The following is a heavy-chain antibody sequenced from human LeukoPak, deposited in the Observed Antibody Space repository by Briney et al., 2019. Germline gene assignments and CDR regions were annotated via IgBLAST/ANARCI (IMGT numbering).Heavy chain of an antibody. CDR2: INHSGST. CDR3: ARDQAAAGWFDP. CDR1: GGSFSGYY. D-gene: IGHD6-13*01. V-gene: IGHV4-34*01. Sequence: PSETLSLTCAVYGGSFSGYYWSWIRQPPGKGLEWIGEINHSGSTNYNPSLKSRVTISVDTSKNQFSLKLSSVTAADTAVYYCARDQAAAGWFDPWGQGTLATVSS. J-gene: IGHJ5*02.